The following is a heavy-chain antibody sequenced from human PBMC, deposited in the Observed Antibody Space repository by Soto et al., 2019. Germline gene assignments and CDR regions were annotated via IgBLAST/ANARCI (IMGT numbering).Heavy chain of an antibody. Sequence: ASVKVSCKASGYTFTGYYMHWVRQAPGQGLEWMGWINPNSGGTNYAQKFQGWVTMTRDTSISTAYMELSRLRSDDTAVYYCARGRDYYYYYYMDVWGKGTTVTVSS. V-gene: IGHV1-2*04. J-gene: IGHJ6*03. CDR3: ARGRDYYYYYYMDV. CDR2: INPNSGGT. CDR1: GYTFTGYY.